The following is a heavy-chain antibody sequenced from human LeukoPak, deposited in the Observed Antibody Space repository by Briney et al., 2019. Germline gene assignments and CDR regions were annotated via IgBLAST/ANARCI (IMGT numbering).Heavy chain of an antibody. V-gene: IGHV4-39*01. J-gene: IGHJ4*02. D-gene: IGHD3-16*01. Sequence: PSETLCLTCTASGGSISGYYYCGWLRPPPGKGLEWIASIFYSGGSYYGPSLKNRVTVSVDTSKNQFFFKLTSVTVEDTAVYFCARLGDVEVNGGTLDYWGRGTLVTVSS. CDR2: IFYSGGS. CDR1: GGSISGYYY. CDR3: ARLGDVEVNGGTLDY.